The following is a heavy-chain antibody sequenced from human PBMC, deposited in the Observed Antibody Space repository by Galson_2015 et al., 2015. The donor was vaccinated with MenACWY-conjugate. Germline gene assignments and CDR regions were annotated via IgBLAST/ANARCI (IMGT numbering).Heavy chain of an antibody. Sequence: SLRLSCATSGFAFGDYLMGWFRQAPGEGLEWVGYIQSKNYGANTQYAASVKDRFTISRDDSRSIAYLQMNSLKTEDTAVYYCTRADLRYCSRTNCPFDHWGQGTLVTVSS. CDR2: IQSKNYGANT. CDR1: GFAFGDYL. CDR3: TRADLRYCSRTNCPFDH. V-gene: IGHV3-49*03. J-gene: IGHJ4*02. D-gene: IGHD2-2*01.